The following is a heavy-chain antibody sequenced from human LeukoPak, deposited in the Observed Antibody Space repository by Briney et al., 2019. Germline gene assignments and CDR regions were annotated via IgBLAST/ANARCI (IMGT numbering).Heavy chain of an antibody. V-gene: IGHV3-53*01. Sequence: PGGSLRLSCAASGFSVSKNYMNWVRQAPGKGLEWVSAIYSGGSTSYADSVKGRFTISRDNSKDTLYLQMDSLRAEDTAVFYCARELLGEGPDAFDVWGQGTIVTVSS. D-gene: IGHD3-16*01. CDR1: GFSVSKNY. CDR3: ARELLGEGPDAFDV. J-gene: IGHJ3*01. CDR2: IYSGGST.